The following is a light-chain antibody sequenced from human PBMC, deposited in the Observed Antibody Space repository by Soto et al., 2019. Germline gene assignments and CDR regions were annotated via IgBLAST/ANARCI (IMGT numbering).Light chain of an antibody. J-gene: IGKJ5*01. CDR2: GAS. V-gene: IGKV3-15*01. Sequence: EIVMTQSPATLSVSPGERATLSCRASQSVSSNLAWYQQKPGQAPRLLIYGASTRATGIPARFSGSRSGTEYTLTISSLQSEEFAVYYCQQYNNWPLTFGQGTRLEIK. CDR1: QSVSSN. CDR3: QQYNNWPLT.